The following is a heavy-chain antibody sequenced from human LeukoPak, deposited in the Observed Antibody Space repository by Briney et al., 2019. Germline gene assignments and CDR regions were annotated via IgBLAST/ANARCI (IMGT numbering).Heavy chain of an antibody. CDR3: AKDVDGGGFDP. D-gene: IGHD4-23*01. V-gene: IGHV3-48*01. CDR1: GFTFSSYS. CDR2: ISSSSSTI. Sequence: PGGSLRLSCAASGFTFSSYSMIWVRQAPGKGLEWVSYISSSSSTIYYADSVKGRFTISRDNAKNSLYLQMNSLRAEDTAVYYCAKDVDGGGFDPWGQGTLVTVSS. J-gene: IGHJ5*02.